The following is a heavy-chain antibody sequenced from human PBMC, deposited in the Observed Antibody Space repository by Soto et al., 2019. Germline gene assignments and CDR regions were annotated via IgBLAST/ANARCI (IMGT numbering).Heavy chain of an antibody. CDR2: IYHSGST. D-gene: IGHD6-19*01. CDR1: GGSISSSNW. Sequence: QVQLQESGPGLVKPSGTLSLTCAVSGGSISSSNWWSWVRQPPGKGLEWIGEIYHSGSTNYNPSLKRRFTISVDTARTQFALTLSPVTAAGTAVDYCAGQRRWLVTRYFDLWGRGTLVTVSS. J-gene: IGHJ2*01. CDR3: AGQRRWLVTRYFDL. V-gene: IGHV4-4*02.